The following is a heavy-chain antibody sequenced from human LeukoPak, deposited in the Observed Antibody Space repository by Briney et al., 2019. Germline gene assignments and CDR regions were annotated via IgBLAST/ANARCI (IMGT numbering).Heavy chain of an antibody. D-gene: IGHD3-3*01. CDR3: ASLVGGYYPPVEAFDV. CDR1: GFSFRSCW. V-gene: IGHV3-74*01. Sequence: GGSLRLSCAASGFSFRSCWMHWLRQAPGKELVWVSRINGDGSTTNYADSVRGRFTISRDDAKNTLYLQINSLRADASAVYFCASLVGGYYPPVEAFDVWGQGTMVTVSS. J-gene: IGHJ3*01. CDR2: INGDGSTT.